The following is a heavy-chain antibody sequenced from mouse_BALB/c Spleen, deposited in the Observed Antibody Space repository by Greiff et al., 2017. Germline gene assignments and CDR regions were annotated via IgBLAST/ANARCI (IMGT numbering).Heavy chain of an antibody. J-gene: IGHJ2*01. CDR3: ARDYDYDEGADY. Sequence: EVQVVESGAELVKPGASVKLSCTASGFNIKDTYMHWVKQRPEQGLEWIGRIDPANGNTKYDPKFQGKATITADTSSNTAYLQLSSLTSEDTAVYYCARDYDYDEGADYWGQGTTLTVSS. D-gene: IGHD2-4*01. CDR2: IDPANGNT. V-gene: IGHV14-3*02. CDR1: GFNIKDTY.